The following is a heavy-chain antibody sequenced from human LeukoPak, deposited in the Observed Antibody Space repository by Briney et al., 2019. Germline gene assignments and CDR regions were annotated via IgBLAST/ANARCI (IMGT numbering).Heavy chain of an antibody. CDR3: ARVGYGDDGDAFDI. Sequence: SETLSLTCAVYGGSFSGYYWSWIRQPPGKGLEWIGEINHSGSTNYNPSLKSRVTISVDTSKNQFSLKLSSVTAADTAAYYCARVGYGDDGDAFDIWGQGTMVTVSS. V-gene: IGHV4-34*01. CDR2: INHSGST. D-gene: IGHD4-17*01. J-gene: IGHJ3*02. CDR1: GGSFSGYY.